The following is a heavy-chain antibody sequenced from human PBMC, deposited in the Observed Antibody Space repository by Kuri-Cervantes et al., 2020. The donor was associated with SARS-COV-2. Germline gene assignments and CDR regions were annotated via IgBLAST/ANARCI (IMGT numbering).Heavy chain of an antibody. CDR3: ARLPVRGSSCCYNWFDP. Sequence: GGSLRLSCKGSGYTFTSYWVGWVRQMPGKGLEWMGIIYPGDSDHRYSPSFQGQVTISAEKSISTAYLQWSSLKDSDTAMYYCARLPVRGSSCCYNWFDPWGQGTLVTVSS. J-gene: IGHJ5*02. CDR2: IYPGDSDH. D-gene: IGHD6-13*01. V-gene: IGHV5-51*01. CDR1: GYTFTSYW.